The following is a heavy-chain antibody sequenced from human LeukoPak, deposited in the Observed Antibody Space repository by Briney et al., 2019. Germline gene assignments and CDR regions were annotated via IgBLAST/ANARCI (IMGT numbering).Heavy chain of an antibody. D-gene: IGHD2-21*02. CDR1: GGSISSYY. CDR3: ARRSHCGADCFMFSY. Sequence: PSETLSLTCTVSGGSISSYYWNWIRQPPGKGLEWIGYIYYSGSTNYNPSLKSRVTISVDTSKNQFSLKLSSVTAADTAVYYCARRSHCGADCFMFSYWGQGTLVTVSS. J-gene: IGHJ4*02. CDR2: IYYSGST. V-gene: IGHV4-59*08.